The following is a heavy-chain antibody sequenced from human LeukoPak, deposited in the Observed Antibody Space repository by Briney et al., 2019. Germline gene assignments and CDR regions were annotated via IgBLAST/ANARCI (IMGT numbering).Heavy chain of an antibody. J-gene: IGHJ6*02. D-gene: IGHD6-19*01. CDR2: ISAYNGNT. Sequence: ASVKVSCKASGYTFTSYGISWVRQAPGQGLEWMGWISAYNGNTNYAKKLQGRVTMTTDTSTSTAYMELRSLRSDDTAVYYCARVGSGWYGYYYYGMDVWGQGTTVTVSS. V-gene: IGHV1-18*01. CDR1: GYTFTSYG. CDR3: ARVGSGWYGYYYYGMDV.